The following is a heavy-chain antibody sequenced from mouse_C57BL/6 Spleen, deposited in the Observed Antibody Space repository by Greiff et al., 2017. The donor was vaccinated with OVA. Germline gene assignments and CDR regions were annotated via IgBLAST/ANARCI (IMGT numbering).Heavy chain of an antibody. CDR1: GYTFTDYY. D-gene: IGHD6-1*01. CDR3: ARTGGAPWYFDV. Sequence: EVQLQQSGPELVKPGASVKISCKASGYTFTDYYMNWVKQSHGKSLEWIGDINPNNGGTSYNQKFKGKATLTVDKSSSTAYMELRSLTSEDSAVYYCARTGGAPWYFDVWGTGTTVTVSS. CDR2: INPNNGGT. J-gene: IGHJ1*03. V-gene: IGHV1-26*01.